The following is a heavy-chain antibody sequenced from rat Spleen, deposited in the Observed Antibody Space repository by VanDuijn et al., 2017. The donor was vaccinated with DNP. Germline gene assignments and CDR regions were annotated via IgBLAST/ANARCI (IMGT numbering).Heavy chain of an antibody. D-gene: IGHD1-11*01. CDR3: TREGTALFAY. Sequence: QVQLKESGPGLVQPSQTLSLTCTVSGFSLTNYGVSWVRQPPGKGLEWLAAISNGGSTYYNSALKSRLSISRDTSKNQVFLKMNSLQTEDTAFYFCTREGTALFAYWGQGTLVTVSS. CDR1: GFSLTNYG. V-gene: IGHV2S12*01. J-gene: IGHJ3*01. CDR2: ISNGGST.